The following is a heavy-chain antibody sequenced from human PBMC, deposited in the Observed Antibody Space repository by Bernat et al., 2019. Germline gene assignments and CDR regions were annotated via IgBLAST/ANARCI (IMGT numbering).Heavy chain of an antibody. D-gene: IGHD4-17*01. CDR1: GFTLSSCA. CDR2: ISGSGGST. CDR3: AKKDGDYDYFDY. Sequence: EVQLVESGGGLVQPGGSLRLSCAASGFTLSSCAMSWVRQAPGKGLEWVSAISGSGGSTYYADSVKGRFTISRDNSKNTLYLQMNSLRAEDTAVYYCAKKDGDYDYFDYWGQGTLVTVSS. J-gene: IGHJ4*02. V-gene: IGHV3-23*04.